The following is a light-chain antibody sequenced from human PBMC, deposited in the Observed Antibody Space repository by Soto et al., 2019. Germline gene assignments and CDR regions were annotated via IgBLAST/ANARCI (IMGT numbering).Light chain of an antibody. J-gene: IGKJ2*01. CDR2: DAS. V-gene: IGKV3-11*01. Sequence: EIVLTQSPATLSLSPGERATLSCRASQSVSSYLAWYQQKPGQAPRLLIYDASKRATGIPARFSGSGSATDFTLTISSLEPEDFAVYYCQQRGSWPPTFGQGTKVVIK. CDR1: QSVSSY. CDR3: QQRGSWPPT.